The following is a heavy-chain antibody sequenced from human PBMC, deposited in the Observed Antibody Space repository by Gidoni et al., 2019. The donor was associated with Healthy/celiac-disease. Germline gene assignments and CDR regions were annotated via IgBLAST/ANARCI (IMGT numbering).Heavy chain of an antibody. CDR1: GFSFHRYA. J-gene: IGHJ4*02. CDR3: AKASYGDYVPYYFDY. CDR2: ISGSGVST. D-gene: IGHD4-17*01. V-gene: IGHV3-23*01. Sequence: EVQLLESGGGLVQPGGSLRLPFAASGFSFHRYAMSRVRQAPGKVLEWVSAISGSGVSTYYADSVKGRFTISRDNSKNTLYLQMNSLRAEDTAVYYCAKASYGDYVPYYFDYWGQGTLVTVSS.